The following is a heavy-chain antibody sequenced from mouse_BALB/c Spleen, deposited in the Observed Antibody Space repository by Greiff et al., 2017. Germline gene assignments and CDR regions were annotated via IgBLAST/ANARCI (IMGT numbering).Heavy chain of an antibody. CDR1: GFTFSDYF. CDR3: ARDHYGTRYFDV. D-gene: IGHD2-1*01. V-gene: IGHV5-4*02. Sequence: EVHLVESGGGLVKPGGSLKLSCAASGFTFSDYFMYWVRQTPEKRLEWVATISDGGSYTYYPDSVKGRFTISRDNAKNNLYLQMSSLKSEDTAMYYCARDHYGTRYFDVWGAGTTVTVSS. J-gene: IGHJ1*01. CDR2: ISDGGSYT.